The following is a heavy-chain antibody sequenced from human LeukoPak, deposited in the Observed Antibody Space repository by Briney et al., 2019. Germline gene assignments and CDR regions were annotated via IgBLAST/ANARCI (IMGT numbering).Heavy chain of an antibody. CDR3: ARGPTIDYDILTGYYYFDC. V-gene: IGHV4-34*01. CDR2: INHSGST. D-gene: IGHD3-9*01. J-gene: IGHJ4*02. CDR1: GGSFSGYY. Sequence: SETLSLTCAVPGGSFSGYYWTWIRQSPGKGLEWIGEINHSGSTNYNPSLKSRVTISVDTSKNQFSLKLSSVTAADTAVYYCARGPTIDYDILTGYYYFDCWGQGTLVTVSS.